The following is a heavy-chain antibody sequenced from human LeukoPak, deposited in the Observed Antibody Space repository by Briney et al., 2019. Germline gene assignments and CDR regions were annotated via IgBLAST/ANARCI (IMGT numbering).Heavy chain of an antibody. V-gene: IGHV4-34*01. CDR1: GGSFSGYY. D-gene: IGHD6-13*01. Sequence: SETLSLTCAVYGGSFSGYYWSWIRQPPGKGLEWIGEINHSGSTNYNPSLKSRVTISVDTSKNQFSLKLSSVTAADTAVYYCAREVSSSWYGDYYYYMDVWGKGTTVTVSS. J-gene: IGHJ6*03. CDR3: AREVSSSWYGDYYYYMDV. CDR2: INHSGST.